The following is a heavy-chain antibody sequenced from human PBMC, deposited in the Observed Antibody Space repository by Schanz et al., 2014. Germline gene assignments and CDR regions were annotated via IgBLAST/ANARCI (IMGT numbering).Heavy chain of an antibody. CDR1: GGFISSINW. CDR3: ARDERDLPRSLFVF. D-gene: IGHD2-2*01. V-gene: IGHV4-4*02. CDR2: INNSGST. Sequence: QVQLQESGPGLVKPSGTLSLTCAVSGGFISSINWWSWVRQSPGTGLEWIGEINNSGSTNYNPSLKSRVPISLDKSKSQFSLTLNAVTAADTAVYYCARDERDLPRSLFVFWGQGTLVTGSS. J-gene: IGHJ4*02.